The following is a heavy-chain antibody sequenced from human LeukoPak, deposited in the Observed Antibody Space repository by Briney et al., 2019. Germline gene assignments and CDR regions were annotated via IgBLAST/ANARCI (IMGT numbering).Heavy chain of an antibody. J-gene: IGHJ4*02. D-gene: IGHD6-19*01. V-gene: IGHV4-4*07. CDR1: GGSISSYY. Sequence: SETLSLTCTASGGSISSYYWRWIRQPAGKGLEWIGRIYTSGSTNYNPSLKSRVTMSVDTSRNQFSLIVSSVTAADTAVYPCARATTTGGYADYWGQGTLVTVSS. CDR3: ARATTTGGYADY. CDR2: IYTSGST.